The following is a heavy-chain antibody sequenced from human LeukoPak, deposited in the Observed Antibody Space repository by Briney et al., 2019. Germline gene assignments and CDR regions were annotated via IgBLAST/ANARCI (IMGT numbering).Heavy chain of an antibody. CDR2: ISAYNGNT. V-gene: IGHV1-18*01. CDR1: GYTFTSYG. CDR3: ERVRLPSTMIVAIDY. D-gene: IGHD3-22*01. Sequence: AAVKVSCKASGYTFTSYGISWVRQAPGQALEWMGWISAYNGNTNYAQKLQGRVTMTTYTSTSTAYMELRSLRSDDTAVYYSERVRLPSTMIVAIDYCGQGTLVTVSS. J-gene: IGHJ4*02.